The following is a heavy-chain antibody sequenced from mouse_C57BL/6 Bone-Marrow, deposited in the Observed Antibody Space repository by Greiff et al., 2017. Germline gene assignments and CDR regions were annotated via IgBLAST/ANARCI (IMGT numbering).Heavy chain of an antibody. J-gene: IGHJ4*01. Sequence: VQLQQSGPELVKPGASVKISCKASGYAFSSSWMNWVKQRPGKGLEWIGRIYPGDGDTNYNGKFKGKATLTADKSSSTAYMQRSSLTSEDAAVYFCARRDKMDYWGQGTSVTVSA. CDR3: ARRDKMDY. D-gene: IGHD3-3*01. V-gene: IGHV1-82*01. CDR2: IYPGDGDT. CDR1: GYAFSSSW.